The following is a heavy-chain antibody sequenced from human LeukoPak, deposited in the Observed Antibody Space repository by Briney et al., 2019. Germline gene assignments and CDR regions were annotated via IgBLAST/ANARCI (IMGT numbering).Heavy chain of an antibody. Sequence: AGGSLRLSCAASGFTFSSYWMSWVRQAPGKGLEWVAVISYDGSNKYYADSVKGRFTISRDNSKNTLYLQMNSLRAEDTAVYYCAKDALYSGSYYFDYWGQGTLVTVSS. CDR3: AKDALYSGSYYFDY. CDR2: ISYDGSNK. D-gene: IGHD1-26*01. CDR1: GFTFSSYW. V-gene: IGHV3-30*18. J-gene: IGHJ4*02.